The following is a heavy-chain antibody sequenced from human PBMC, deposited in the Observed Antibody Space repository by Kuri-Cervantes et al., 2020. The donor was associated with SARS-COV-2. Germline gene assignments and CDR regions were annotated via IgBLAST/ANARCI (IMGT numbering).Heavy chain of an antibody. D-gene: IGHD1-26*01. Sequence: GGSLRLSCAASGFTFSSYGMHWVRQAPGKGLEWVAVISYDGSNKYYADSVKGRFTISRDNSKNTLYLQMNSLRAEDTAVYYCARTGGSYYLFDYWGQGTLVTVSS. CDR3: ARTGGSYYLFDY. J-gene: IGHJ4*02. CDR2: ISYDGSNK. CDR1: GFTFSSYG. V-gene: IGHV3-30*03.